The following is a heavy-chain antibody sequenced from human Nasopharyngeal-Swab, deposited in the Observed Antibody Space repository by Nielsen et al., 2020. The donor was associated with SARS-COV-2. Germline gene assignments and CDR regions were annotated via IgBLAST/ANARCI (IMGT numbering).Heavy chain of an antibody. CDR2: IYSGGST. D-gene: IGHD3-16*01. J-gene: IGHJ4*02. CDR3: ARDMGGMEDY. Sequence: GGSLRLSCAASALTVSSNYMSWVRQAPGKGLEWVSVIYSGGSTYYADSVKGRFTISRDNSKNTLYLQMNSLRAEDTAVYYCARDMGGMEDYWGQGTLVTVSS. V-gene: IGHV3-53*01. CDR1: ALTVSSNY.